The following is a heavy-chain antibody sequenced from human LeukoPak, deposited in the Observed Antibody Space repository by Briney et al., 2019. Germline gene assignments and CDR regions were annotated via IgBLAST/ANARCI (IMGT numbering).Heavy chain of an antibody. V-gene: IGHV3-48*01. J-gene: IGHJ4*02. CDR2: ISSSSSTI. CDR3: ARDGPPLWFGELLLDY. CDR1: GFTFSSYS. D-gene: IGHD3-10*01. Sequence: GGSLRLSCAASGFTFSSYSMNWVRQAPGKGLEWVSYISSSSSTIYYADSVKGRFTISRDNSKNTLYLQMNSLRAEDTAVYYCARDGPPLWFGELLLDYWGQGTLVTVSS.